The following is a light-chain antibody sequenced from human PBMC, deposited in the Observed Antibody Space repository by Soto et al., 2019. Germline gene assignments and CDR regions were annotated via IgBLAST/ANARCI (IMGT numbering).Light chain of an antibody. V-gene: IGKV3-20*01. CDR1: QTIRSNY. Sequence: ETVLTQSPGTLSLSPGERATLSCRASQTIRSNYLAWYRQTPGQAPRLPIYGASNRPTGIADRFSGSGSGTDFTLIVSRLEPEDVALYYCQQYGSSPWTFGQGTKVEIK. J-gene: IGKJ1*01. CDR2: GAS. CDR3: QQYGSSPWT.